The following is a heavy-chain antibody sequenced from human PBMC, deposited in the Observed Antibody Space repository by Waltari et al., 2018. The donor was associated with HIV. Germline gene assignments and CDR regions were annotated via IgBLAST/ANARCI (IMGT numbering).Heavy chain of an antibody. V-gene: IGHV4-39*01. Sequence: QLQLQESGPGLVKPSETLSLTCTVSGGSITSSSYYWGWIRQPPGKGLAWTGSIYYSGSTYYSPSLKSRVTISVDTSKNQFSLKLSSVTAADTAVYYCASIGGVVTAPYLDYWGQGTLVTVSS. CDR2: IYYSGST. CDR3: ASIGGVVTAPYLDY. J-gene: IGHJ4*02. CDR1: GGSITSSSYY. D-gene: IGHD2-21*02.